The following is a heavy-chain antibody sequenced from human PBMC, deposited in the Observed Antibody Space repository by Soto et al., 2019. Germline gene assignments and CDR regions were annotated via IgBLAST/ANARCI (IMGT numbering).Heavy chain of an antibody. J-gene: IGHJ4*02. CDR3: ARARTSSGSLIDY. CDR1: GGSVSSGSYY. Sequence: SETLSLTCTVSGGSVSSGSYYWSWIRQPPGKGLEWIGYIYYSGSTNYNPSLKSRVTISVDTSKNQFSLKLSSVTAADTAVYYCARARTSSGSLIDYWGQGTLVTVSS. CDR2: IYYSGST. D-gene: IGHD6-19*01. V-gene: IGHV4-61*01.